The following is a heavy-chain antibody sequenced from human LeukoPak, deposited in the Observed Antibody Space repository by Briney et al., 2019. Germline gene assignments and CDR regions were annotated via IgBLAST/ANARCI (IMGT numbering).Heavy chain of an antibody. CDR3: ARGGSSGYRDDAFDI. CDR2: IYYGGST. D-gene: IGHD3-22*01. J-gene: IGHJ3*02. CDR1: GGSISSYY. Sequence: SETLSLTCTVSGGSISSYYWSWIRQPPGKGLEWIGYIYYGGSTNYNPSLKSRVTISVDTSKNQFSLKLSSVTAADTAVYYCARGGSSGYRDDAFDIWGQGTMVTVSS. V-gene: IGHV4-59*01.